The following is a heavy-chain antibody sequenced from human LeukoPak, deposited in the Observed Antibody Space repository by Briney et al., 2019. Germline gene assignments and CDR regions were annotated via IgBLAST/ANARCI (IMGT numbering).Heavy chain of an antibody. J-gene: IGHJ4*02. V-gene: IGHV1-69*13. CDR1: GGTFSNYA. CDR2: IIPIFRTA. D-gene: IGHD3-22*01. CDR3: ARDSIDRSAYGGDY. Sequence: ASVKVSCKPSGGTFSNYAISWVRQAPGQGLEWMGGIIPIFRTANYAQKFQGRVTITADESTSTAYTELSSLRSDDTAVYYCARDSIDRSAYGGDYWGQGTLVTVSS.